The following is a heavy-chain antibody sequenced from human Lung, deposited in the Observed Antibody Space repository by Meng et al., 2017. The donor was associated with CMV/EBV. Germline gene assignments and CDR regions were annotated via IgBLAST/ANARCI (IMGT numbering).Heavy chain of an antibody. CDR1: GYTFGSYG. Sequence: QGPLLQSGPEVKKPGASVRGSCKASGYTFGSYGICWVRQAPGQGLEWMGWFVNNVDTYPAPKFQGRVTMTTDTHTNTAFMELRSLTSDDTAVYYCASGTPGRSYCDYWGQGTLVTVSS. D-gene: IGHD2-15*01. V-gene: IGHV1-18*01. CDR2: FVNNVDT. J-gene: IGHJ4*02. CDR3: ASGTPGRSYCDY.